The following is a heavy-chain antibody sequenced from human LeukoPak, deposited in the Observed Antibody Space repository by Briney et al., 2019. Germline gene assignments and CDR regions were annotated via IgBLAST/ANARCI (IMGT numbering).Heavy chain of an antibody. Sequence: GESLKISCKGSGYSFTSYWIGWVRQMPGKGLEWMGIIYPGDSDTRYSPSFQGQVTISADKSISTAYLQWSSLKASDTAMYYCARLGGYSGNYLGPPQSYFDYWGQGTLVTVSS. CDR1: GYSFTSYW. V-gene: IGHV5-51*01. D-gene: IGHD1-26*01. J-gene: IGHJ4*02. CDR3: ARLGGYSGNYLGPPQSYFDY. CDR2: IYPGDSDT.